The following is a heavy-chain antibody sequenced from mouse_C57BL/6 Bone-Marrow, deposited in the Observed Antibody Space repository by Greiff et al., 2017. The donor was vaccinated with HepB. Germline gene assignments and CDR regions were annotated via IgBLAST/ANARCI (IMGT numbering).Heavy chain of an antibody. CDR2: ISSGSSTI. CDR1: GFTFSDYG. Sequence: EVMLVESGGGLVKSGGSLKLSCAASGFTFSDYGMHWVRQAPEKGLEWVAYISSGSSTIYYADTVKGRFTISRDNAKNTLFLQMTSLRSEDTAMYYCARDYTRDYYAMDYWGQGTSVTVSS. V-gene: IGHV5-17*01. J-gene: IGHJ4*01. D-gene: IGHD2-12*01. CDR3: ARDYTRDYYAMDY.